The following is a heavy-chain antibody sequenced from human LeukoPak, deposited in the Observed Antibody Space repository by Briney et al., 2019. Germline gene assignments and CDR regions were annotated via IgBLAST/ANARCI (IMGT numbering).Heavy chain of an antibody. CDR3: ARDRYSYGSGSFYAFDI. CDR2: IKQDGSEK. J-gene: IGHJ3*02. D-gene: IGHD3-10*01. V-gene: IGHV3-7*01. CDR1: GFTFSSYW. Sequence: GGSLRLSCAASGFTFSSYWMSWVRQAPGKGLEWVANIKQDGSEKYYVDSVKGRFTISRDNAKNSLFLQMNSLGAEDTAVYYCARDRYSYGSGSFYAFDIWGQGTMVTVSS.